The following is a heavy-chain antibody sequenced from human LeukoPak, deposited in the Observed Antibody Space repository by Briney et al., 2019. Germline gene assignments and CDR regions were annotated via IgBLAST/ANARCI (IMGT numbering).Heavy chain of an antibody. CDR2: IWYDGSNK. CDR3: ARDPIRWQWLVWYGYFDY. D-gene: IGHD6-19*01. Sequence: PGGSLRLSCAASGFTFSSYGMHWVRQAPGKGLEWVAVIWYDGSNKYYADSVKGRFTISRDNSKNTLYLQMNSLRAEDTAVYYCARDPIRWQWLVWYGYFDYWGQGTLVTVSS. J-gene: IGHJ4*02. V-gene: IGHV3-33*01. CDR1: GFTFSSYG.